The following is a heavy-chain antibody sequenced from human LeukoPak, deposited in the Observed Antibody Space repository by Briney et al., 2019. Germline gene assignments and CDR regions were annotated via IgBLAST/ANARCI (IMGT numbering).Heavy chain of an antibody. D-gene: IGHD2-2*01. CDR1: GGSISSGDYY. V-gene: IGHV4-30-4*01. J-gene: IGHJ4*02. Sequence: PSETLSLTCTVSGGSISSGDYYWSWIRQPSGKGLEWIGYIYYSGSTYYNPSLKSRVTISVDTSKNQFSLKLSSVTAADTAAYYCAREYCTRTTCYFDYWGQGTLVTVSS. CDR2: IYYSGST. CDR3: AREYCTRTTCYFDY.